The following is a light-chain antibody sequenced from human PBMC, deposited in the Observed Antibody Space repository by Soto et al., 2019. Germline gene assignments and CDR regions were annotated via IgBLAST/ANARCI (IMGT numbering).Light chain of an antibody. V-gene: IGKV3-20*01. CDR2: GAS. CDR1: RSVTNNY. Sequence: EVVWTEYPGTLSLSPGERATLSCRASRSVTNNYVAWYQRKPGQAPRLLIYGASSRATDIPGRFSGTGSGTDFSLTITRLEPEDFAVYYCHQYGSSPPTFGQGTKVEI. J-gene: IGKJ1*01. CDR3: HQYGSSPPT.